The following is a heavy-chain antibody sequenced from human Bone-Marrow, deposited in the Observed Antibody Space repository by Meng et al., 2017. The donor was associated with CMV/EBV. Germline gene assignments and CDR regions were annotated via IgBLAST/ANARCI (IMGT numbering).Heavy chain of an antibody. V-gene: IGHV3-30*04. CDR1: GFTFSSYA. CDR2: ISYDGSNK. J-gene: IGHJ5*01. D-gene: IGHD2-15*01. Sequence: GGSLRLSCAASGFTFSSYAMHWVRQAPGKGLEWVAVISYDGSNKYYADSVKGRFTISRDNSKNTLYLQMNSLRAEDTAVYYCARVNWAAQYKWFDPWGQGTLVTVSS. CDR3: ARVNWAAQYKWFDP.